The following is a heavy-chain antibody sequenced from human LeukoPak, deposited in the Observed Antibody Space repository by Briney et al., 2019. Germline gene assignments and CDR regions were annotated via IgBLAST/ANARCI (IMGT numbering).Heavy chain of an antibody. CDR1: GGSISSGGYY. Sequence: PSETLSLTCTVSGGSISSGGYYWSWIRQHPGKGLEWIGYIYYSGSTYYNPSLKSRVTISVDTSKNQFSLKLSSVTAADTAVYYCAKDATLRFLEWLDRGSSMDVWGQGTTVTVSS. CDR3: AKDATLRFLEWLDRGSSMDV. V-gene: IGHV4-31*03. CDR2: IYYSGST. D-gene: IGHD3-3*01. J-gene: IGHJ6*02.